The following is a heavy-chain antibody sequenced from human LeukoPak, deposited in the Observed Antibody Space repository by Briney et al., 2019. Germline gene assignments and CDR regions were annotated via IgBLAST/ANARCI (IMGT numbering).Heavy chain of an antibody. CDR3: ARGFLGDYYGSGSYYVFDY. J-gene: IGHJ4*02. Sequence: SETLSLTCTVSGGSISSGGYYWSWIRQPAGKGLEWIGRIYTSGSTKYNSSLKSRVTMSVDTSKNQFSLKLSSVTAADTAVYYCARGFLGDYYGSGSYYVFDYWGQGTLVTVSS. CDR2: IYTSGST. V-gene: IGHV4-61*02. CDR1: GGSISSGGYY. D-gene: IGHD3-10*01.